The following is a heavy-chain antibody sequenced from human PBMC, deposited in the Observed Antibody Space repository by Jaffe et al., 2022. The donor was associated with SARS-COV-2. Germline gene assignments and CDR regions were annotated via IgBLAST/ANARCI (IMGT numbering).Heavy chain of an antibody. V-gene: IGHV3-30-3*01. J-gene: IGHJ3*02. CDR1: GFTFSSYA. CDR3: ARSSVVIHPYDAFDI. CDR2: ISYDGSNK. D-gene: IGHD3-22*01. Sequence: QVQLVESGGGVVQPGRSLRLSCAASGFTFSSYAMHWVRQAPGKGLEWVAVISYDGSNKYYADSVKGRFTISRDNSKNTLYLQMNSLRAEDTAVYYCARSSVVIHPYDAFDIWGQGTMVTVSS.